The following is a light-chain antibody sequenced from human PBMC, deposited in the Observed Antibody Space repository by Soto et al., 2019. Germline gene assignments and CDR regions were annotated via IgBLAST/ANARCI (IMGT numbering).Light chain of an antibody. CDR1: QSISSY. V-gene: IGKV1-39*01. CDR2: AAS. J-gene: IGKJ3*01. Sequence: DIQMTQSPSSQSASVCYRITSTVRASQSISSYLNWYQQRPGKAPKLLIYAASTLQSGVPSRFSGSGSGTDFTLTISCLQSEDFAPYYCQVYSCFPERFGPVAKVAI. CDR3: QVYSCFPER.